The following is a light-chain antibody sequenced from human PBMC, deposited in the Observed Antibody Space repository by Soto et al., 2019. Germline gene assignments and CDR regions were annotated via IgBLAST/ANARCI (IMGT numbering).Light chain of an antibody. CDR2: DAS. CDR1: QSVAGW. CDR3: QQYKAYPYT. Sequence: DIQMTQSPSTLSASVGDTVTITCRASQSVAGWLAWYQQKPGKAPTLLIYDASALPRGVPSRFSGSGSGTEFTLTISSLQPDDFATYYCQQYKAYPYTFAQGTKVDIK. V-gene: IGKV1-5*01. J-gene: IGKJ2*01.